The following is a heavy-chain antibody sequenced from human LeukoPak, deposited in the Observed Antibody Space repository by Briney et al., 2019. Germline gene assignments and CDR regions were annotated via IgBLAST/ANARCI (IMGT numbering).Heavy chain of an antibody. CDR1: RFTFSSYA. Sequence: GGSLRLSCAASRFTFSSYAMSWVRQAPGKGLEWVSAISGSGGSTYYADSVKGRFTIPRDNSKNTLYLQMNSLRAEDTAVYYCAKEGRSAVAGTADYWGQGTLVTVSS. V-gene: IGHV3-23*01. D-gene: IGHD6-19*01. CDR2: ISGSGGST. J-gene: IGHJ4*02. CDR3: AKEGRSAVAGTADY.